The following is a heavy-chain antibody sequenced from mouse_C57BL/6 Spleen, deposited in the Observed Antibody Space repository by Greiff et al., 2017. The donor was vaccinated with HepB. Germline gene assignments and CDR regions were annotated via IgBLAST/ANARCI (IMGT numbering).Heavy chain of an antibody. J-gene: IGHJ2*01. CDR3: ARENYYGSSHYFDY. Sequence: VQLQQSGPELVKPGASVKISCKASGYAFSSYWMNWVKQRPGKGLEWIGRIYPGDGDTNYNGKFKGKATLTADKSSSTAYMQLSSLTSEDSAVYFCARENYYGSSHYFDYWGQGTTLTVSS. CDR1: GYAFSSYW. CDR2: IYPGDGDT. D-gene: IGHD1-1*01. V-gene: IGHV1-82*01.